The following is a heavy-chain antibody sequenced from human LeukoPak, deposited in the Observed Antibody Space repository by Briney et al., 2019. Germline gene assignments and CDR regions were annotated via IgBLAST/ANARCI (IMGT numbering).Heavy chain of an antibody. V-gene: IGHV4-34*01. CDR3: ARGLSIAAAGTLPLGY. D-gene: IGHD6-13*01. Sequence: SETLSLTCAAFGGPLSGYYGSWFPQPPGKGREWIGEINHSGSTNYNPSLKSRVTISVDTSKNQFSLKLSSVTAADTAVYYCARGLSIAAAGTLPLGYWGQGTLVTVSS. J-gene: IGHJ4*02. CDR2: INHSGST. CDR1: GGPLSGYY.